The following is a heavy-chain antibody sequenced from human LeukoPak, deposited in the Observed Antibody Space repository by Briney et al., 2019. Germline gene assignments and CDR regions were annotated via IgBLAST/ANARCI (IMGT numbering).Heavy chain of an antibody. D-gene: IGHD1-26*01. CDR2: ISPNSGAT. Sequence: ASVKVSCKSSGYTFTDYYIHWVRQAPGQGLEWMGWISPNSGATNSAQKFQGRVTMTRDTSISTAYMELSRLRSDDTAVYYCARLSPTTPGAFDIWGQGTMVTVSS. V-gene: IGHV1-2*02. J-gene: IGHJ3*02. CDR3: ARLSPTTPGAFDI. CDR1: GYTFTDYY.